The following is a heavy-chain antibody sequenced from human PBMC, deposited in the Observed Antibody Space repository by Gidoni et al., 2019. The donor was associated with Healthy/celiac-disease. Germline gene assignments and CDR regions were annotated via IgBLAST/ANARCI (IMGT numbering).Heavy chain of an antibody. D-gene: IGHD5-18*01. CDR2: INPSGGST. CDR1: GYTFTSYY. J-gene: IGHJ6*02. CDR3: AREGRGYSYGYYYYGMDV. Sequence: QVQLVQSGAEVKKPGASVKVSCKASGYTFTSYYMHWVRQAPGQGLEWMGIINPSGGSTSYAQKFQGRVTMTRDTSTSTVYMELSSLRSEDTAVYYCAREGRGYSYGYYYYGMDVWGQGTTVTVSS. V-gene: IGHV1-46*01.